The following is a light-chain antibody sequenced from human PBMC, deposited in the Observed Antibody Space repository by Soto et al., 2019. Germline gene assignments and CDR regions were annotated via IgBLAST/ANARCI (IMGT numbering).Light chain of an antibody. J-gene: IGKJ1*01. CDR3: HQYSNWPSWT. CDR1: QSVSSN. CDR2: DAS. Sequence: EIVMTQSPATLSVSPGERATLSCRASQSVSSNLAWYQQKPGQAPRLLISDASTRATGIPARFSGSGSGTEFTLTISSLQSEDFAVYYCHQYSNWPSWTFGQGTKVEIK. V-gene: IGKV3-15*01.